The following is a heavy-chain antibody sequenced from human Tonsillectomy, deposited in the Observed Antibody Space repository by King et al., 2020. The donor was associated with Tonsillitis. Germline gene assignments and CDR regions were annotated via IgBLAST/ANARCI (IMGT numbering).Heavy chain of an antibody. V-gene: IGHV4-39*01. D-gene: IGHD3-9*01. J-gene: IGHJ5*02. CDR1: GGSISSRSYY. Sequence: VQLQESGPGLVKPSETLSFTCTVSGGSISSRSYYWGWIRQPPGKGLEWIGSNYYSGSAYYNPSLKSRVTISVDTSKNQFSLKLSSVTAAVTAGYYCASHIGLLDCLGWFDPWGQGTLVTVSS. CDR3: ASHIGLLDCLGWFDP. CDR2: NYYSGSA.